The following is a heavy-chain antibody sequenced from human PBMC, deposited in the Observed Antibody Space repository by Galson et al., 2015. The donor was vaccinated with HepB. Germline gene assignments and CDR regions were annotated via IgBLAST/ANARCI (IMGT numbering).Heavy chain of an antibody. D-gene: IGHD1-7*01. CDR3: ARDSRLELHLNNYYSYGMDV. V-gene: IGHV1-18*01. CDR2: VSGYDGSA. CDR1: GYDFNKYG. J-gene: IGHJ6*02. Sequence: SVKVSCKASGYDFNKYGLSWVRQVPRQGLEWMGWVSGYDGSANYAPKFKGRVTMTTQTSTDTAFMEMWSLRADDTAVYFCARDSRLELHLNNYYSYGMDVWGQGTAVLVS.